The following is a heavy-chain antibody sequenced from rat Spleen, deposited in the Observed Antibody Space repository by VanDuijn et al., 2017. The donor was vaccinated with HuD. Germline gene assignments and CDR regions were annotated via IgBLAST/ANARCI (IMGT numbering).Heavy chain of an antibody. CDR1: GFSLTSYH. J-gene: IGHJ2*01. CDR3: ARETTTGTTLDY. V-gene: IGHV2-27*01. D-gene: IGHD1-7*01. Sequence: QVQLKESGPGLVQPSQTLSLTCTVSGFSLTSYHVHWVRQPPGKGLEWMGRIQTGGSTDYNSALKSRLSISRDTSKSQVFLKMNSLQTEDTAMYFCARETTTGTTLDYWGQGVMVTVSS. CDR2: IQTGGST.